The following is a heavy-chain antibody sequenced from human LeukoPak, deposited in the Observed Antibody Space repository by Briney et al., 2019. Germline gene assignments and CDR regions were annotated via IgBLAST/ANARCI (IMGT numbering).Heavy chain of an antibody. V-gene: IGHV1-2*02. D-gene: IGHD6-6*01. CDR2: INPYSGAT. CDR3: ATASITHTRDP. Sequence: ASVKVSCQPSGYTFTDFYLNWVRQAPGQGLEWMGWINPYSGATISAERFQGRMTMTWDASIGTAYMQLTRLRSDDTAVYYCATASITHTRDPWGQGTLVTVSS. CDR1: GYTFTDFY. J-gene: IGHJ5*02.